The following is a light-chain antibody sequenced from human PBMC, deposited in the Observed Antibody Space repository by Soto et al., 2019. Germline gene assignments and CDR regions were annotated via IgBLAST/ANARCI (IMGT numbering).Light chain of an antibody. V-gene: IGKV3-20*01. CDR2: GAS. CDR3: LQYGSSPRP. CDR1: QSVSSSI. J-gene: IGKJ1*01. Sequence: SGWTQYPGTLSLSPVERATLSCSASQSVSSSILAWYQQKPGQAPRLLIYGASSRATGIPDRFSGSGSGTDFTLTINRLEPEDLAVYYCLQYGSSPRPFGQGTNVDIK.